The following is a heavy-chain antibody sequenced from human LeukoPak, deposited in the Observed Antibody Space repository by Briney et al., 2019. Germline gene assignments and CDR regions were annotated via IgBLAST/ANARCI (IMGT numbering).Heavy chain of an antibody. V-gene: IGHV3-23*01. Sequence: GGSLRLSCAASGFTFSSYAMSWVRQAPGKGLEWVSAISGSGGSTYYADSVKGRFTISRDNSKNTLYLQMNSLRAEDTAVYYCAKGSTWAYCGGDCYPYYFDYWGQGTRVTVSS. J-gene: IGHJ4*02. CDR3: AKGSTWAYCGGDCYPYYFDY. D-gene: IGHD2-21*02. CDR2: ISGSGGST. CDR1: GFTFSSYA.